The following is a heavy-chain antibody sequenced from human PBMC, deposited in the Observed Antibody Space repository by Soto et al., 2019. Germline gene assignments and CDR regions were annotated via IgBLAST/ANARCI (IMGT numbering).Heavy chain of an antibody. D-gene: IGHD4-17*01. CDR1: GGSISSGGYY. V-gene: IGHV4-31*03. J-gene: IGHJ6*02. Sequence: PSETLSLTCTVSGGSISSGGYYWSWIRHHPGKGLEWIGYIYYSGSTYYNPSLKSRVTISVDTSKNQFSLKLSSVTAADTAVYYCARAVSDRTVDDYGDYVGLPGGMDVWGQGPTVTVSS. CDR3: ARAVSDRTVDDYGDYVGLPGGMDV. CDR2: IYYSGST.